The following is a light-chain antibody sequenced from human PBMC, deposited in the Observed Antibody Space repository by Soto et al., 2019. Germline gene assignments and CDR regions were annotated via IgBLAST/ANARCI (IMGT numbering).Light chain of an antibody. CDR1: QSISSW. J-gene: IGKJ5*01. CDR2: AAS. Sequence: DIKMTQSPSTLSASVGDRVTITCRASQSISSWLAWYQQKPGKAPKLLIYAASSLQSGVPSRFSGSGSGTDFTLTISSLQPEDFATYYCQQLNSYPRTFGQGTRLEIK. V-gene: IGKV1-5*01. CDR3: QQLNSYPRT.